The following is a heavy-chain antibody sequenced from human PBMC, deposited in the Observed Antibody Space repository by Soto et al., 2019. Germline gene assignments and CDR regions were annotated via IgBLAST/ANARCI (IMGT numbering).Heavy chain of an antibody. Sequence: QVQLVESGGGLVRPGGSLRLSCEASGFTFRDYYMTWFRQAPGKGLEWLSYIDSSTKYTNYADSVKGRFTISRDNAKNSLYLQMNSLRADDTAVYYCAREYDYTMDVWGQWTMVTVSS. CDR2: IDSSTKYT. CDR1: GFTFRDYY. CDR3: AREYDYTMDV. V-gene: IGHV3-11*05. J-gene: IGHJ6*02.